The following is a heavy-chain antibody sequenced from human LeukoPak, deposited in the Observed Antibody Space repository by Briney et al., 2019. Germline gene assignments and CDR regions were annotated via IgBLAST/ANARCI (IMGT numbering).Heavy chain of an antibody. CDR2: ISSSSSSI. J-gene: IGHJ4*02. V-gene: IGHV3-21*01. CDR3: AREVPQYSGSYNY. Sequence: TAGGSLRLFCAASGFTFSSYSMNWVRQAPGKGLEWVSSISSSSSSIYYADSVKGRFTISRDNAKNSLYLQMNSLRAEDTAVYYCAREVPQYSGSYNYWGQGILVTVSS. CDR1: GFTFSSYS. D-gene: IGHD1-26*01.